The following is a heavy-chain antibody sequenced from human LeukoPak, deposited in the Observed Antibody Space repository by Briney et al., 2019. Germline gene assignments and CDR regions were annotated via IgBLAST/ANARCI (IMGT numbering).Heavy chain of an antibody. V-gene: IGHV3-23*01. J-gene: IGHJ4*02. CDR2: ISGSGGST. Sequence: GGSLRLSCAASGFTFSSYGMSWVRQAPGKGLEWVAAISGSGGSTYYADSVKGRFTISRANSKNTLYLQMNSLRAEDTAVYYCAKDREKYYYGSGSYLGYWGQGTLVTVSS. CDR1: GFTFSSYG. CDR3: AKDREKYYYGSGSYLGY. D-gene: IGHD3-10*01.